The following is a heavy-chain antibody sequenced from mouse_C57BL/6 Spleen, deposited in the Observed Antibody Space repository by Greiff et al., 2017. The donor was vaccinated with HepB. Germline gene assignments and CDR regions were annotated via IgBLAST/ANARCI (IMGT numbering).Heavy chain of an antibody. CDR2: ISYDGSN. CDR1: GYSITSGYY. V-gene: IGHV3-6*01. Sequence: VQLQQSGPGLVKPSQSLSLTCSVTGYSITSGYYWNWIRQFPGNKLEWMGYISYDGSNNYNPSLKNRISITRDTSKNQFFLKLNSVTTEDTATYYCARDASTGWYFDVWGTGTTVTVSS. D-gene: IGHD4-1*02. J-gene: IGHJ1*03. CDR3: ARDASTGWYFDV.